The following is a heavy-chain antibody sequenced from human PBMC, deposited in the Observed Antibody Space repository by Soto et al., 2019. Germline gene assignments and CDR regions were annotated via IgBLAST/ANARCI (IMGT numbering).Heavy chain of an antibody. D-gene: IGHD3-16*01. Sequence: QVQLVQSGDEVRKPGSSVKVSCKASGYIFVNYGIAWVRQAPGQGLEWMGWISAYSGNTHSASKVQGGLTMTPATSTSRPYMDLGTLTFDYAPVYYYAMVHNYVAPTPLDVCSQAATVTVSS. CDR2: ISAYSGNT. J-gene: IGHJ6*02. CDR1: GYIFVNYG. V-gene: IGHV1-18*01. CDR3: AMVHNYVAPTPLDV.